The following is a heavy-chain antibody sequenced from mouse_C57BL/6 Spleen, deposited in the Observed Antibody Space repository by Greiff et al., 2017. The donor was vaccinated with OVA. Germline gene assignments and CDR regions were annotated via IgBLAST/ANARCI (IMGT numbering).Heavy chain of an antibody. CDR3: AGDLDYGSSYEVYFDY. Sequence: QVQLQQPGAELVKPGASVKMSCKASGYTFTSYWITWVKQRPGQGLEWIGDIYPGSGSTNYNEKFKSKATLTVDTSSSTAYMQLSSLTSEDSAVYYCAGDLDYGSSYEVYFDYWGQGTTLTVSS. CDR1: GYTFTSYW. J-gene: IGHJ2*01. CDR2: IYPGSGST. V-gene: IGHV1-55*01. D-gene: IGHD1-1*01.